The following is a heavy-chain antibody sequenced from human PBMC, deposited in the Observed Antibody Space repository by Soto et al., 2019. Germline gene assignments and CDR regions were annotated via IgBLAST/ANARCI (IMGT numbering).Heavy chain of an antibody. Sequence: QVQLVQSGAEVKKPGASVKVSCKASGYTFTSYYMHWVRQAPGQGLEWMGIINPSGGSASYAQKFQGRVTMTRDTSTSTVYRELSSLRSEDAAVYYCAWGGGYYYGMDVWGQGTTVTVSS. CDR3: AWGGGYYYGMDV. V-gene: IGHV1-46*03. J-gene: IGHJ6*02. CDR1: GYTFTSYY. D-gene: IGHD3-10*01. CDR2: INPSGGSA.